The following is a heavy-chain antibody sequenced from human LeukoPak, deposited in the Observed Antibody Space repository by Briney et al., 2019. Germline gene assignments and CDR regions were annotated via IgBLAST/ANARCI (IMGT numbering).Heavy chain of an antibody. J-gene: IGHJ4*02. Sequence: GGSLRLSCAASGFTFSSYAMSWVRQAPGKGLEWVSAISGSGGSSYYADSVKGRFTISRDNSKNTLYLQMNSLRAEDTAVYYCAKAPGYSSYYFDYWGQGTLVTVSS. CDR2: ISGSGGSS. CDR1: GFTFSSYA. D-gene: IGHD5-18*01. V-gene: IGHV3-23*01. CDR3: AKAPGYSSYYFDY.